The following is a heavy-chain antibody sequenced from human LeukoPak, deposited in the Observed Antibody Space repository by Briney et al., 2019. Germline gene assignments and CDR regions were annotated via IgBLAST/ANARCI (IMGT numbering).Heavy chain of an antibody. D-gene: IGHD6-13*01. V-gene: IGHV3-9*01. CDR1: GFTFDDYA. Sequence: GGSLRLSCAASGFTFDDYAMHWVRQAPGKGLEWVSGISWNSGSIGYADSVKGRFTISRDNAKNSLYLQMNSLRAEDTALYYCAKDFEPWEEIAAGAHDYWGQGTLVTVSS. J-gene: IGHJ4*02. CDR2: ISWNSGSI. CDR3: AKDFEPWEEIAAGAHDY.